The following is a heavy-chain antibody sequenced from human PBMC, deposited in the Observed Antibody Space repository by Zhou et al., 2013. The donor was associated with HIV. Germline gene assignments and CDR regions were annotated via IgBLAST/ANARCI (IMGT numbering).Heavy chain of an antibody. V-gene: IGHV1-8*03. CDR3: ARTYCSSTSCKGGAFDI. CDR1: GYTFTSYD. CDR2: MNPNSGNT. Sequence: QVQLVQSGAEVKKPGASVKVSCKASGYTFTSYDINWVRQATGQGLEWMGWMNPNSGNTGYAQKFQGRVTITRNTSISTAYMELSSLRSEDTAVYYCARTYCSSTSCKGGAFDIWGQGTMVTVSS. J-gene: IGHJ3*02. D-gene: IGHD2-2*01.